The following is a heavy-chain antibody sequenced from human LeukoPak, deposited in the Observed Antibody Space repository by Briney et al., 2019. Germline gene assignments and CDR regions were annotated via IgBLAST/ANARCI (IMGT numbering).Heavy chain of an antibody. CDR1: GFTFSSYS. V-gene: IGHV3-21*04. J-gene: IGHJ4*02. CDR3: AKGGSPTWIDY. Sequence: GGSLRLSCAASGFTFSSYSMNWVRQAPGKGLEWVSSISSSSSYIYYADSVKGRFTISRDNAKNSLYLQMNSLRAEDTAVYYCAKGGSPTWIDYWGQGTLVTVSS. CDR2: ISSSSSYI. D-gene: IGHD1-26*01.